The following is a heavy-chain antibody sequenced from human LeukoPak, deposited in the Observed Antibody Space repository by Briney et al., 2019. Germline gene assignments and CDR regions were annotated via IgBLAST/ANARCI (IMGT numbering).Heavy chain of an antibody. V-gene: IGHV1-69*05. CDR1: GGTFSSYA. D-gene: IGHD1-1*01. CDR3: ARDWSPQGYYYYYMDV. J-gene: IGHJ6*03. CDR2: IIPIFGTA. Sequence: ASVKVSCKASGGTFSSYAISWVRQAPGQGLEWMGGIIPIFGTANYAQKFQGRVTITTDESTSTAYMALSSVRSEHTAVYYCARDWSPQGYYYYYMDVWGKGTTVTVSS.